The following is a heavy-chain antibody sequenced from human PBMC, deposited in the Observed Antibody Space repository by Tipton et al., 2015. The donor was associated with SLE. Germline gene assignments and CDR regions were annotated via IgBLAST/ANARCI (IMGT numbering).Heavy chain of an antibody. Sequence: TLSLTCTVSGGSISRYYWSWIRQPPGKGLEWIGYIYYSGRTKYNPSLESRVTISVDTSKNQFSLKLSSVTAADTAIYYCVRVEGAYDQYYFDSWGQGALVTVSS. D-gene: IGHD5-12*01. CDR1: GGSISRYY. CDR3: VRVEGAYDQYYFDS. V-gene: IGHV4-59*01. CDR2: IYYSGRT. J-gene: IGHJ4*02.